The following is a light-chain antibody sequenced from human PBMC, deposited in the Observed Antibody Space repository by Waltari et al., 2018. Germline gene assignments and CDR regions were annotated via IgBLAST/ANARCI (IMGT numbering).Light chain of an antibody. CDR3: HVWHPHVDPGV. Sequence: SYVVTQPPSVSVAPGETATITCGGDNIGTYSVHWYQQKAGPAPVLVIFYDRDRPSVIPDRLSGSNSWNTATLTISRVEAGDEARYYCHVWHPHVDPGVFGTGTEFTVL. J-gene: IGLJ1*01. CDR1: NIGTYS. CDR2: YDR. V-gene: IGLV3-21*04.